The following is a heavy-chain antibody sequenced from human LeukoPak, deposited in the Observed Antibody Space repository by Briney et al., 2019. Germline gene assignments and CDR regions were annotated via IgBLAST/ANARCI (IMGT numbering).Heavy chain of an antibody. CDR3: ARDSPGYLAYDS. Sequence: GGSLRLSCVASGFTLDDYALHWVRQGPGKGLEWISLISGDGDNTYYADSVKGRFTVSRDNAKKSLYLQMNSLRAEDTAVYYCARDSPGYLAYDSWGQGTLVTVSS. V-gene: IGHV3-43*02. J-gene: IGHJ4*02. CDR1: GFTLDDYA. CDR2: ISGDGDNT. D-gene: IGHD1-1*01.